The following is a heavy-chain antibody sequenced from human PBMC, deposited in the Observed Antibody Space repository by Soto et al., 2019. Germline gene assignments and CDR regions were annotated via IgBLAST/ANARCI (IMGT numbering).Heavy chain of an antibody. CDR2: IYYSGTT. CDR3: ARQSALVVPAAMVGWFDP. Sequence: QLQLQESGPGLVKPSETLSLTCTVSGGSISSSSYYWGWIRQPPGKGLEWIGSIYYSGTTYYNPSLKSRVTISVDTSKNQFSLKLSSVTAADTAVYYCARQSALVVPAAMVGWFDPWGQGTLVTVSS. CDR1: GGSISSSSYY. V-gene: IGHV4-39*01. J-gene: IGHJ5*02. D-gene: IGHD2-2*01.